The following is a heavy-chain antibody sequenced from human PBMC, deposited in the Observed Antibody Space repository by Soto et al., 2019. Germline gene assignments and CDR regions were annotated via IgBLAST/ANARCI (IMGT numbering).Heavy chain of an antibody. J-gene: IGHJ4*02. CDR3: AGDASGPFDY. Sequence: EVQLVETGGGLIQPGGSLKLSCAATGFTVRRSMSWVRQAPGRGLECVSFIYDDGNTYYTDSVKGRFTISRDISKNTLYLQMDSLRVEDTAVYFCAGDASGPFDYWGQGTPVTVSS. CDR2: IYDDGNT. CDR1: GFTVRRS. D-gene: IGHD6-25*01. V-gene: IGHV3-53*02.